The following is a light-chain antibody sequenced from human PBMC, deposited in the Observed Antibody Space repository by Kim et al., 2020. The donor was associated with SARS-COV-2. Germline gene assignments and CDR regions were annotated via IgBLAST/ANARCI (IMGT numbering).Light chain of an antibody. CDR1: ALPKQY. V-gene: IGLV3-25*03. CDR2: KAS. J-gene: IGLJ3*02. Sequence: SYELTQPPAVSMSPGQTARITCSGDALPKQYAYWYQQKPGQAPVLLLYKASERPSWIPERFSGSSSGSTVTLTISGVQAEDEADYYCQSADSSGTWVFGGGTQLTVL. CDR3: QSADSSGTWV.